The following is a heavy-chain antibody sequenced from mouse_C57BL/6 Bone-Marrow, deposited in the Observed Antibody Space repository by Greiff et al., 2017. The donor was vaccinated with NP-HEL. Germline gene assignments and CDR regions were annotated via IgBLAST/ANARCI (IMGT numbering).Heavy chain of an antibody. Sequence: QVQLKESGPELVKPGASVKISCKASGYAFSSSWMNWVKQRPGKGLEWIGRIYPGDGDTNYNGKFKGKATLTADKSSSTAYMQLSSLTSEDSAVYFCARERVYDGYYVLFDYWGQGTTLTVSS. V-gene: IGHV1-82*01. D-gene: IGHD2-3*01. CDR1: GYAFSSSW. CDR3: ARERVYDGYYVLFDY. J-gene: IGHJ2*01. CDR2: IYPGDGDT.